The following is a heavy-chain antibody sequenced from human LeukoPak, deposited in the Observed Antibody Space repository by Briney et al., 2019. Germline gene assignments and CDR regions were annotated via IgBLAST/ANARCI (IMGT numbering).Heavy chain of an antibody. CDR3: ARELITMVRGVIVHSYYYCMDV. J-gene: IGHJ6*04. Sequence: GASVKVSCKASGYTFTSYGISWVRQAPGQGLEWMGWISAYNGNTNYAQKLQGRVTMTTDTSTSTAYMELRSLRSDDTAVYYCARELITMVRGVIVHSYYYCMDVWGKGTTVTVSS. V-gene: IGHV1-18*04. D-gene: IGHD3-10*01. CDR1: GYTFTSYG. CDR2: ISAYNGNT.